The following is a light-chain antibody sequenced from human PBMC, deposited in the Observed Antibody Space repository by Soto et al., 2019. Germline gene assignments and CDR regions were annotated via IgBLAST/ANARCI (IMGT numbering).Light chain of an antibody. CDR3: SSYSTSSTV. Sequence: QSALTQPAAVSGSPGQSITIYCTGTSSDVGGYNYVSWYQQHPGKAPQLIIYDVSDRPSGVSNRFSGSKSGNTASLTISGLQAEDEADYYCSSYSTSSTVFGTGTKLTVL. V-gene: IGLV2-14*03. CDR2: DVS. J-gene: IGLJ1*01. CDR1: SSDVGGYNY.